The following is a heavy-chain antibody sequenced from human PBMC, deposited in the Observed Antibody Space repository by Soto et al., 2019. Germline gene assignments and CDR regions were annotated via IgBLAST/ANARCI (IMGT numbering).Heavy chain of an antibody. J-gene: IGHJ1*01. Sequence: DVQLVESGGGLVQPGRSLRLSCAASGFTFDDYAMHWVRQVPGKGLEWVSGINWNSGSIGYADSVKGRFAISRDNAKNSMHLQMNSLRAEDTAFYYCVKDESINWYSGHFRHWGQGILVTVSS. CDR2: INWNSGSI. CDR3: VKDESINWYSGHFRH. CDR1: GFTFDDYA. D-gene: IGHD6-13*01. V-gene: IGHV3-9*01.